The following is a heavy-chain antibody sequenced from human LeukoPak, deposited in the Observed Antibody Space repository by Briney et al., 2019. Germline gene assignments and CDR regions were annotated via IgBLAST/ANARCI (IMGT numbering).Heavy chain of an antibody. CDR3: ARVGVVVVVAATEGPIDY. CDR1: GGSISSSSYY. V-gene: IGHV4-39*07. Sequence: SETLSLTCTVSGGSISSSSYYWGWFRQPPGKGLEWIGSIYYSGSTYYNPSLKSRVTISVDTSKNQFSLKLSSVTAADTAVYYCARVGVVVVVAATEGPIDYWGQGTLVTVSS. CDR2: IYYSGST. J-gene: IGHJ4*02. D-gene: IGHD2-15*01.